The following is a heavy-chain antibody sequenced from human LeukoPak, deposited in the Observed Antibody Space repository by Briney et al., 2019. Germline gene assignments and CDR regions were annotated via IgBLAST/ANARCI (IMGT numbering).Heavy chain of an antibody. V-gene: IGHV4-61*10. CDR3: ARDRYYDSGSYYN. CDR1: GGSISSGSYY. J-gene: IGHJ4*02. CDR2: IYYSGST. Sequence: ASQTLSLTCTVSGGSISSGSYYWSWIRQPAGKGLEWIGYIYYSGSTNYNPSLKSRVTISVDTSKNQFSLKLSSVTAADTAVYYCARDRYYDSGSYYNWGQGTLVTVSS. D-gene: IGHD3-10*01.